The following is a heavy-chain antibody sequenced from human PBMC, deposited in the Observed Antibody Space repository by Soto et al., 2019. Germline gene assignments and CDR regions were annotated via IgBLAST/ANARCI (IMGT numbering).Heavy chain of an antibody. J-gene: IGHJ3*01. CDR1: GLAFPIDD. CDR2: MNPSGSNT. Sequence: ASVKVSCKASGLAFPIDDIIWVRQTIGQGLEFMGWMNPSGSNTGYAQKFQGRATFTWNTPTSTAYMYLSGLRSEDTAVYYCARYRTKVPVAFDVWGQGTMVTVSS. CDR3: ARYRTKVPVAFDV. V-gene: IGHV1-8*01. D-gene: IGHD3-16*02.